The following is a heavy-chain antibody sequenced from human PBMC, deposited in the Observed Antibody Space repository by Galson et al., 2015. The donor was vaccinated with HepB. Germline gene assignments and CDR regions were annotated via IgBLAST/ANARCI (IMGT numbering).Heavy chain of an antibody. D-gene: IGHD2-15*01. CDR2: INTSSGTT. CDR3: ARRSARDDPYSDAFDG. Sequence: SVKVSCKASGSSFTNYYIHWVRQGPGQGLEWMAKINTSSGTTAYIEKFKDRVSMTMDTSSTTVYMEMRRLRSEDTAVYYCARRSARDDPYSDAFDGWGQGPRVLVSS. V-gene: IGHV1-46*01. J-gene: IGHJ3*01. CDR1: GSSFTNYY.